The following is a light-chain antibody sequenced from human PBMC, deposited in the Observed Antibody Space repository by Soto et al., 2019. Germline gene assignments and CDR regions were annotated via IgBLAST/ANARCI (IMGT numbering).Light chain of an antibody. V-gene: IGKV1-33*01. CDR2: DAS. Sequence: DIQMTQSPSSLSASVGDRVTITCQASQDISNYLNWYQQKPGKAPKLLIYDASNLETGVPSRFSGSGSGTDFTFTIXXXXXEDIATYYCQQYDNLLTFGGG. J-gene: IGKJ4*01. CDR3: QQYDNLLT. CDR1: QDISNY.